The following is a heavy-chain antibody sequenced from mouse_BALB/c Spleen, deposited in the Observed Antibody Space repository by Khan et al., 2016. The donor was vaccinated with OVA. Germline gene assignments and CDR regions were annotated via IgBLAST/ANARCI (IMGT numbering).Heavy chain of an antibody. V-gene: IGHV2-6-2*01. J-gene: IGHJ4*01. CDR1: GFSLTTYG. Sequence: QVQLKESGPDLVAPSQSLSITCTVSGFSLTTYGVHWVRQPPGKGLEWLGVTWSDGKTTYNSPLKSRLSISKDNSKSQVFLTMNSLQTDDTAMYXCARSNFYAMDYWGQGTSVTVSA. CDR2: TWSDGKT. CDR3: ARSNFYAMDY. D-gene: IGHD2-5*01.